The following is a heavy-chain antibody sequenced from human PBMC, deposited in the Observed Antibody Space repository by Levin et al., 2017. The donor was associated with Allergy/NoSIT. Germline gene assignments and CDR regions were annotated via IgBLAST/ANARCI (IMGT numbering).Heavy chain of an antibody. CDR2: ISGSGGST. D-gene: IGHD5-24*01. J-gene: IGHJ4*02. Sequence: GESLKISCAASGFTFSSYAMSWVRQAPGKGLEWVSAISGSGGSTYYADSVKGRFTISRDNSKNTLYLQMNSLRAEDTAVYYCAEPRVRDGTLGYWGQGTLVTVSS. V-gene: IGHV3-23*01. CDR3: AEPRVRDGTLGY. CDR1: GFTFSSYA.